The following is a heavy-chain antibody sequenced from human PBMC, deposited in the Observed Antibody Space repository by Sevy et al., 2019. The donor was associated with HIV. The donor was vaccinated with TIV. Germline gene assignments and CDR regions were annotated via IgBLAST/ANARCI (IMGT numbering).Heavy chain of an antibody. J-gene: IGHJ6*02. CDR1: GGSISSGGYY. CDR2: IYYSGST. V-gene: IGHV4-31*03. Sequence: SESLSLTCTVSGGSISSGGYYWSWIRQHPGNGLEWIGYIYYSGSTYYNPSLKSRVTISVDTSKNQFSLKLSSVTAAVTTVYYCARARGLCLDYYYGMDVWGQGTSVTVSS. CDR3: ARARGLCLDYYYGMDV.